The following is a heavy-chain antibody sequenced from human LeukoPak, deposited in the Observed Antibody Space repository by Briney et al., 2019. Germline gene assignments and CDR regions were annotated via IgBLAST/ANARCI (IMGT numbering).Heavy chain of an antibody. V-gene: IGHV4-39*01. CDR3: ASRRQVAIDY. CDR2: ISYSGST. D-gene: IGHD6-6*01. CDR1: GGSIISSGHY. Sequence: SETLSLTCTVSGGSIISSGHYWDWIRQPAGKGLEWIGSISYSGSTYYNPSLKSRVTISRDPSGNQSSLKLSSVTAADTAVYCCASRRQVAIDYWGQETLVTVAS. J-gene: IGHJ4*02.